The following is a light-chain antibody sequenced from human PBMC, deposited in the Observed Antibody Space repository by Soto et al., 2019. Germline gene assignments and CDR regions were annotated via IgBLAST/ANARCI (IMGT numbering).Light chain of an antibody. J-gene: IGKJ1*01. V-gene: IGKV3-20*01. CDR3: QHYVTSLTT. CDR1: LSVTSNY. Sequence: EFVLTQYPGTLSLSPGEISNRSCRASLSVTSNYLAWYQQKPGQAPRLLIFGASIRVTGIPDRFIGSGSGTHFTLTISRLEPEDFAVYYCQHYVTSLTTFGQGTQLDIK. CDR2: GAS.